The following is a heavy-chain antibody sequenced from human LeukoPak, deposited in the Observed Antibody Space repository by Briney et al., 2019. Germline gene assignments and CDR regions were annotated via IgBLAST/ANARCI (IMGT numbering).Heavy chain of an antibody. CDR3: ARMYYYGLGSYSAFDY. D-gene: IGHD3-10*01. CDR1: GYTFTGYH. J-gene: IGHJ4*02. CDR2: ISPDSGGT. V-gene: IGHV1-2*02. Sequence: ASVKVSCKASGYTFTGYHVHWVRQAPGQGLEWMGWISPDSGGTNYAQKFQGRVTMTRDSSISTAYMELSRLRSDDMAVYYCARMYYYGLGSYSAFDYWGREPWSPSPQ.